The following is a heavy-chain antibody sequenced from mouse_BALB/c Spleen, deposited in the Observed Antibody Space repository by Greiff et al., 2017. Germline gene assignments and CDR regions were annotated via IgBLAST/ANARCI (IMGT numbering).Heavy chain of an antibody. CDR3: VRGGLLRGYFDY. J-gene: IGHJ2*01. CDR2: IWTGGGT. D-gene: IGHD2-3*01. Sequence: VMLVESGPGLVAPSQSLSITCTVSGFSLTSYDISWIRQPPGKGLEWLGVIWTGGGTNYNSAFMSRLSISKDNSKSQVFLKMNSLQTDDTAIYYCVRGGLLRGYFDYWGQGTTLTVSS. CDR1: GFSLTSYD. V-gene: IGHV2-9-2*01.